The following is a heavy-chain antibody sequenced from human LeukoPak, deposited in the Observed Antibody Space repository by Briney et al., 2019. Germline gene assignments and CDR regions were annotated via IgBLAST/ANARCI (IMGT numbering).Heavy chain of an antibody. Sequence: PGGSLRLSCAASGFTFSSYSMNWVRQAPGKGLEWVSYISSSSSTIYYADSVKGRFTISRDNAKNSLYLQMNSLRAEDTAVYYCARGYTGIVGAIYFDYWGQGTLVTVSS. CDR3: ARGYTGIVGAIYFDY. CDR2: ISSSSSTI. D-gene: IGHD1-26*01. V-gene: IGHV3-48*01. J-gene: IGHJ4*02. CDR1: GFTFSSYS.